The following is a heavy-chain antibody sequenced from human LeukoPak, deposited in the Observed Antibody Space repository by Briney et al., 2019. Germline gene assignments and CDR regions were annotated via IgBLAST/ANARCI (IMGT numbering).Heavy chain of an antibody. V-gene: IGHV3-48*01. D-gene: IGHD3-3*01. Sequence: GGSLRLSCAASGFRFSDFSMNWVRQAPGKGLEWISYISSSGSPIYYADSVKGRFTIARDNAKNSLFLQMNSVRAEDTAVYYCARVPKFSAIFGWGQGTTVTVSS. CDR2: ISSSGSPI. J-gene: IGHJ6*02. CDR3: ARVPKFSAIFG. CDR1: GFRFSDFS.